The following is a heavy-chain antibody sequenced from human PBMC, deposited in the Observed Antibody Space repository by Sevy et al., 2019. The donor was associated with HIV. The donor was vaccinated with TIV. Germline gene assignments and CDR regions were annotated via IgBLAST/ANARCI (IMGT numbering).Heavy chain of an antibody. CDR2: ISGSGGST. CDR1: GFTFSNYA. CDR3: AKWSELPSSPFDY. J-gene: IGHJ4*02. Sequence: GGSLRLSCAASGFTFSNYAMSWVRQAPGKGLEWVSAISGSGGSTYYADSVKGQFTLSTDNSKNTLFLQMNSLRAAETAVYFCAKWSELPSSPFDYWGEGTLVTVSS. D-gene: IGHD1-26*01. V-gene: IGHV3-23*01.